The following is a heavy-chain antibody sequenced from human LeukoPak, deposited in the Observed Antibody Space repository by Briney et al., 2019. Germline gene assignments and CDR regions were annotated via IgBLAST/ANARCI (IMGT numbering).Heavy chain of an antibody. CDR2: IWYDGSNK. J-gene: IGHJ3*02. D-gene: IGHD5-18*01. CDR3: AKRGYTYGDAFDI. CDR1: GFTFSSYG. V-gene: IGHV3-30*02. Sequence: GGSLRLSCAASGFTFSSYGMHWVRQAPGKGLEWVAVIWYDGSNKYYADSVKGRFTISRDNSKNTLYLHMNSLRAEDTAVYYCAKRGYTYGDAFDIWGQGTMVTVSS.